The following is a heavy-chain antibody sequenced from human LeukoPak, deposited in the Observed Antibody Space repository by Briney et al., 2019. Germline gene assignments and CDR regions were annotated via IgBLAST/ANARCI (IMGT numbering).Heavy chain of an antibody. CDR1: GFTLSSYE. D-gene: IGHD6-6*01. CDR3: ARDRELVRDYYYYGMDV. CDR2: ISSSGSTI. J-gene: IGHJ6*02. Sequence: GGSLRLSCAASGFTLSSYEMNWVRQAPGKGLEWVSYISSSGSTIYYADSVKGRFTISRDNAENSLYLQMNSLRAEDTAVYYCARDRELVRDYYYYGMDVWGQGTTVTVSS. V-gene: IGHV3-48*03.